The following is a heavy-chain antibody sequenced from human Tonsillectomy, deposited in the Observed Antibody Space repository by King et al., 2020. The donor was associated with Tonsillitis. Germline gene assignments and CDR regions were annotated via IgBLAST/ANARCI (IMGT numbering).Heavy chain of an antibody. CDR2: IYYSGST. CDR1: GGSISSGGYY. V-gene: IGHV4-31*03. Sequence: QLQESGPGLVKPSQTLSLTCTVSGGSISSGGYYWSWIRQHPGKGLGWIGYIYYSGSTYYNPSLMSRVTISLDTSKNQFSLKLSSVTAADTAVYYCAGYSGYDAALDYWGQGTLVTVSS. J-gene: IGHJ4*02. CDR3: AGYSGYDAALDY. D-gene: IGHD5-12*01.